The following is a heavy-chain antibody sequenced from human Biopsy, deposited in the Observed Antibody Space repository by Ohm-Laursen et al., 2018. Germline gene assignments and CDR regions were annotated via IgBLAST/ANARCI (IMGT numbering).Heavy chain of an antibody. CDR2: IDGAGSST. CDR3: AEGDWIFYFDN. CDR1: GESFNGYY. J-gene: IGHJ4*02. V-gene: IGHV3-23*03. D-gene: IGHD2-21*02. Sequence: ETLSLTCAVYGESFNGYYWSWIRQTPGKGLEWVAGIDGAGSSTYYADSVKGRFTIFRDNPQKTVWLEMSSLRVEDTAVYYCAEGDWIFYFDNWGQGVLVTVSS.